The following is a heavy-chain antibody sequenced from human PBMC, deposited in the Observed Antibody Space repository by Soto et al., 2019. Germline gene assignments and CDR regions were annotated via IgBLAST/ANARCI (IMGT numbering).Heavy chain of an antibody. V-gene: IGHV4-31*03. CDR3: ARDAVYGGSRGGMDV. J-gene: IGHJ6*02. Sequence: QVRLEESGPGLVKPSETLSLICNVSGGSVNNANYFWNWIRHHPENGLEWIGYSYYSGSTRYNPSFKTRATLSIDTSKNQFSLRLNSVSVAPTAVYFCARDAVYGGSRGGMDVWGRGTTVTVSS. CDR2: SYYSGST. CDR1: GGSVNNANYF. D-gene: IGHD4-17*01.